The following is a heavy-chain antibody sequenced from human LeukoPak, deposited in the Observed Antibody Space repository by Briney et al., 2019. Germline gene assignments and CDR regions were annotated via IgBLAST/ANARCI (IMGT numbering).Heavy chain of an antibody. CDR1: GYTFTSYG. J-gene: IGHJ4*02. D-gene: IGHD3-10*01. CDR2: ISAYNGNT. Sequence: ASVKGSCKTSGYTFTSYGISGVRQAPGEGLEWVGWISAYNGNTNYAQKLQGRVTMTTDTSTSTAYMELRSLRSDDTAVYYCAFAYGSGSYPLYNWGQGTLVTVSS. CDR3: AFAYGSGSYPLYN. V-gene: IGHV1-18*01.